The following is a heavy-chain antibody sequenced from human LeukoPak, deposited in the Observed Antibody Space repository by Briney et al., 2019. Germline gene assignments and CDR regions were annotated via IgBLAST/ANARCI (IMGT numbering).Heavy chain of an antibody. D-gene: IGHD3-10*01. V-gene: IGHV4-61*02. CDR1: GGSISSGSYY. CDR3: ARDDYYYGSGTLS. Sequence: PSETLSLTCTVSGGSISSGSYYWSWIRQPAGKGLEWIGRIYTSGSTNYNPSLKSRVTISVDTSKNQFSLKLSSVTAADTAVYYCARDDYYYGSGTLSWGQGTLVTVSS. CDR2: IYTSGST. J-gene: IGHJ5*02.